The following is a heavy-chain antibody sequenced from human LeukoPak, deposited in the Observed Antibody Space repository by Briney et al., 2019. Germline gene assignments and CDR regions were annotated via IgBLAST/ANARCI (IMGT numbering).Heavy chain of an antibody. J-gene: IGHJ6*02. CDR1: GFTFSSYA. CDR2: ISGSGGST. Sequence: GGSLRLSCAASGFTFSSYAMSWVRQAPGKGLEWVSAISGSGGSTYYADSVKGRFTISRDNSKNTLYQQMNSLRAEDTAVYYCATVPIVVVPAAIKAYGMDVWGQGTTVTVSS. D-gene: IGHD2-2*01. CDR3: ATVPIVVVPAAIKAYGMDV. V-gene: IGHV3-23*01.